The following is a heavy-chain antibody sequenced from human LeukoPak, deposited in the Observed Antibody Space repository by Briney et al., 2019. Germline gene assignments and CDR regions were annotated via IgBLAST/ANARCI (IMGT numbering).Heavy chain of an antibody. CDR1: GYTFTSYY. D-gene: IGHD5-18*01. CDR3: ARDMDTAMPSNWFDP. V-gene: IGHV1-46*01. Sequence: GASVKVSCKASGYTFTSYYMHWVRQAPGQGLEWMGIINPSGGSTSYAQKFQGRVTMTWDTSTSTVYMELSSLRSEDTAVYYCARDMDTAMPSNWFDPWGQGTLVTVSS. CDR2: INPSGGST. J-gene: IGHJ5*02.